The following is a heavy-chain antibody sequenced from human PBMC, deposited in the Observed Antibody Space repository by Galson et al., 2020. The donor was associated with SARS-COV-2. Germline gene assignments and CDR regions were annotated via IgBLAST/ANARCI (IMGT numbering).Heavy chain of an antibody. V-gene: IGHV3-30*03. Sequence: GESLKISCAASGFTFSSYGMHWVRQAPGKGLEWVAVISYDGSNKYYADSVKGRFTISRDNSKNTLYLQMNSLRAEDTAVYYCRGWLVNFDYWGQGTLVTVSS. CDR2: ISYDGSNK. D-gene: IGHD5-12*01. CDR3: RGWLVNFDY. CDR1: GFTFSSYG. J-gene: IGHJ4*02.